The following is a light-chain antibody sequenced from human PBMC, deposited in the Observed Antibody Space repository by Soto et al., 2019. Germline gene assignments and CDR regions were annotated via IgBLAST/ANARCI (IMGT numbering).Light chain of an antibody. CDR2: EVS. Sequence: QSALTQPPSASGSPGHSVTISCIGTSSDVGGYNYVSWYQQHPGKAPKLMIYEVSKRPSGVPDRFSGSKSGNTASLTVSGLQAEDEADYYCSSYAASNNLGVFGGGTKVTV. CDR3: SSYAASNNLGV. J-gene: IGLJ2*01. CDR1: SSDVGGYNY. V-gene: IGLV2-8*01.